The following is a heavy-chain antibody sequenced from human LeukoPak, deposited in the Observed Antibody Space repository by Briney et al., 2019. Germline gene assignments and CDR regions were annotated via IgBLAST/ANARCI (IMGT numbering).Heavy chain of an antibody. CDR1: GFSFRTYW. D-gene: IGHD4-11*01. CDR2: INGDGSDT. CDR3: VRDNYGVDY. V-gene: IGHV3-74*01. J-gene: IGHJ4*02. Sequence: PGGSLRLSCAASGFSFRTYWMQWVRQAPGKGLMWVSHINGDGSDTTYADSVKGRFTISRDNAKNTLYLQMNSLRAEDTAVYYCVRDNYGVDYWGQGTLVTVSS.